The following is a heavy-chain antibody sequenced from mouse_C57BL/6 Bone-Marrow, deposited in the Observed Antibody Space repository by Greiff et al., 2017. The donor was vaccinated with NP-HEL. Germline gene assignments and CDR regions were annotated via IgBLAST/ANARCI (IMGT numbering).Heavy chain of an antibody. CDR1: GFTFSSYA. J-gene: IGHJ3*01. CDR2: ISDGGSYT. D-gene: IGHD1-1*02. V-gene: IGHV5-4*01. Sequence: EVKVVESGGGLVKPGGSLKLSCAASGFTFSSYAMSWVRQTPEKRLEWVATISDGGSYTYYPDNVKGRFTISRDNAKNNLYLQMSHLKSEDTAMYYCARDGVDWFAYWGQGTLVTVSA. CDR3: ARDGVDWFAY.